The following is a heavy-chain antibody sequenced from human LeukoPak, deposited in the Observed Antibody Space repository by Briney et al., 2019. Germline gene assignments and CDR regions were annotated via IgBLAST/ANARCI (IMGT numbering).Heavy chain of an antibody. CDR2: IIPIFGTA. CDR1: GGTFSSYA. CDR3: ATSVRYCSSTSCYYYYGMDV. J-gene: IGHJ6*02. D-gene: IGHD2-2*01. V-gene: IGHV1-69*01. Sequence: ASVTVSCKASGGTFSSYAISWVRQAPGQGLEWMGGIIPIFGTANYARKFQGRVTITADESTSTAYMELSSLRSEDTAVYYCATSVRYCSSTSCYYYYGMDVWGQGTTVTVSS.